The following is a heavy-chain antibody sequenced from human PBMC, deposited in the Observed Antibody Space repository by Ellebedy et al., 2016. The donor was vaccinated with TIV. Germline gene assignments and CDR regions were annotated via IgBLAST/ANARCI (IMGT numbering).Heavy chain of an antibody. V-gene: IGHV3-30*04. CDR2: ISYDGSNK. D-gene: IGHD1-26*01. CDR1: GFTFSSYA. CDR3: AREYRSGWCDP. J-gene: IGHJ5*02. Sequence: GGSLRLSCAASGFTFSSYAMNWVRQAPGKGLEWVAVISYDGSNKYYADSVKGRFTISRDNSKNTLYLQMNSLRPEDTSVYYCAREYRSGWCDPWGQGTLVTVSS.